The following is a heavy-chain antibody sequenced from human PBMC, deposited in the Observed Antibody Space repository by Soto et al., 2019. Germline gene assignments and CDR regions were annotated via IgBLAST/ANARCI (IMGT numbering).Heavy chain of an antibody. CDR3: ARGRFNAFGI. D-gene: IGHD3-3*01. CDR2: TYYRSKWYN. Sequence: QVPLQQSGPGLVKPSQTLSLTCAISGDSVSSNSVAWNWIRQSPSRGLEWLGRTYYRSKWYNDYGVTVKGRITINPATSKNQFSLQLNSVTPEDTAVYYCARGRFNAFGIWGQGTMVTVSS. CDR1: GDSVSSNSVA. V-gene: IGHV6-1*01. J-gene: IGHJ3*02.